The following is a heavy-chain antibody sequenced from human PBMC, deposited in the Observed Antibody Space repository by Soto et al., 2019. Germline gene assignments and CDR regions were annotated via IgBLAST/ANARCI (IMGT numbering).Heavy chain of an antibody. V-gene: IGHV3-30*18. CDR2: ISYDGSDE. CDR3: AKEGPRDYGDNSENYFDF. J-gene: IGHJ4*02. Sequence: QVQLVESGGGVVQPGRSLRLSCAASGFTFRNSGMHWVRQAPGKGLEWVSFISYDGSDEYYVDSVKGRFTISRDNSKNTLYLQMNSLRAEDTAVYYWAKEGPRDYGDNSENYFDFWGQGALVTVSS. CDR1: GFTFRNSG. D-gene: IGHD4-17*01.